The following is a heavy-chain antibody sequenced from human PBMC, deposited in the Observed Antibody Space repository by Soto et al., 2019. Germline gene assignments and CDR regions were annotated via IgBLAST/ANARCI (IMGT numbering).Heavy chain of an antibody. V-gene: IGHV1-8*01. CDR2: MNPNSGNT. D-gene: IGHD3-10*01. CDR3: AREEITAAMVRGVITFDYYYGMDV. CDR1: GYTFTSYD. Sequence: XSGKVSCKASGYTFTSYDINWVRQATGQGLEWMGWMNPNSGNTGYAQKFQGRVTMTRNTSISTAYMELSSLRSEDTAVYYCAREEITAAMVRGVITFDYYYGMDVWGQGTTVTVSS. J-gene: IGHJ6*02.